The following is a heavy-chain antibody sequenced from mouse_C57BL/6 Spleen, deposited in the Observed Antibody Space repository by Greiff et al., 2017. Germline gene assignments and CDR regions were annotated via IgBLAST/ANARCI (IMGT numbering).Heavy chain of an antibody. Sequence: QVQLQQSGAELARPGASVKLSCKASGYTFTSYGISWVKQRTGQGLEWIGVIYPRSGNTYYNEKFKGKATLTADKSSSTAYMELRSLTSEDSAVYICARPIYYNAMDYWGQGTSVTVSS. D-gene: IGHD2-1*01. CDR1: GYTFTSYG. CDR3: ARPIYYNAMDY. V-gene: IGHV1-81*01. J-gene: IGHJ4*01. CDR2: IYPRSGNT.